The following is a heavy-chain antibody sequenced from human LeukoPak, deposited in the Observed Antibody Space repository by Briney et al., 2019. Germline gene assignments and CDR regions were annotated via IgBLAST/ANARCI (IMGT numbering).Heavy chain of an antibody. D-gene: IGHD3-10*01. CDR1: GFTVSNNY. V-gene: IGHV3-48*02. Sequence: GGSLRLSCAASGFTVSNNYMSWVRQAPGKGLEWVSYISSSSRSIYYADSVKGRFTISRDNANNSLSLQMNSLRDEDTAVYYCVLGSPIDYWGQGTLVTVSS. CDR3: VLGSPIDY. J-gene: IGHJ4*02. CDR2: ISSSSRSI.